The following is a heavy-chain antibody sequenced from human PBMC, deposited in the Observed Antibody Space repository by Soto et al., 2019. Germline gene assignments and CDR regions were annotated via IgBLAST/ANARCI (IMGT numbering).Heavy chain of an antibody. V-gene: IGHV3-53*05. CDR2: IYSGGST. D-gene: IGHD3-10*01. CDR1: GFTVSSNY. Sequence: PGGSLRLSCAASGFTVSSNYMSWVRQAPGKGLEWVSVIYSGGSTYYADSVKGRFTISRDNSKNTLYLQMNSLRAEDTAVYYCAKDHYYGSGSYILDYWGQGTLVTVSS. CDR3: AKDHYYGSGSYILDY. J-gene: IGHJ4*02.